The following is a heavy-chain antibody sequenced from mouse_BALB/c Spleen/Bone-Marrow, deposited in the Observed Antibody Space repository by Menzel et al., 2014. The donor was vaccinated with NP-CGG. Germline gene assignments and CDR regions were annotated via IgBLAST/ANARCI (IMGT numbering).Heavy chain of an antibody. CDR3: AREGRGSYGSSGYAMDY. CDR2: IWAGGSI. J-gene: IGHJ4*01. Sequence: VKLMESGPGLVAPSQSLSITCTVSEFSLSSYGVHWVRQPPGKGLEWLGVIWAGGSINYNSALMSRLSISKDNSKSXVFLKMKSLRNDDTAMYYCAREGRGSYGSSGYAMDYWGQGTSVTVSS. CDR1: EFSLSSYG. V-gene: IGHV2-9*02. D-gene: IGHD1-1*01.